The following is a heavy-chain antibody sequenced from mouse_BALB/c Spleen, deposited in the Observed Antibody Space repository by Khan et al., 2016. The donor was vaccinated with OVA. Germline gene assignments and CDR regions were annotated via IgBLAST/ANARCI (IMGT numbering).Heavy chain of an antibody. V-gene: IGHV1S135*01. D-gene: IGHD2-2*01. CDR2: IDPFNGGT. Sequence: VRLQQSGPELMKPGASVKISCKASGYSFTSYYIHWVKQSHGKSLEWIGYIDPFNGGTTYNQKFKGKATLTVDKSSSQAYMHLSSLTSEDSAVYYCARHGYVAWFAYWGQGTLVTVSA. CDR1: GYSFTSYY. J-gene: IGHJ3*01. CDR3: ARHGYVAWFAY.